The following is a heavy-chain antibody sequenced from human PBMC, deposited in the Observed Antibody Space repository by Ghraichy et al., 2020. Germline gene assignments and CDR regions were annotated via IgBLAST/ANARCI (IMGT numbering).Heavy chain of an antibody. J-gene: IGHJ4*02. CDR3: AKDPAKHSRVGVADY. CDR1: GFTLSNYD. Sequence: GESLNISCAASGFTLSNYDVHWVRQAPGRGLEWVSFIRYDGSYKYYTDSVKGRFTISRDNSKNTLYLQMNSLRAEDTAVYYCAKDPAKHSRVGVADYWGQGILVTVSS. V-gene: IGHV3-30*02. CDR2: IRYDGSYK. D-gene: IGHD2-8*01.